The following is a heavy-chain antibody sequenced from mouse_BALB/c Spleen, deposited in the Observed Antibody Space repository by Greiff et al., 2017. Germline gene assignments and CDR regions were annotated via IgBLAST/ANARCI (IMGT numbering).Heavy chain of an antibody. D-gene: IGHD1-1*02. CDR2: ISSGSSTI. J-gene: IGHJ2*01. CDR1: GFTFSSFG. CDR3: ARSYYYDLDY. Sequence: EVMLVESGGGLVQPGGSRELSCAASGFTFSSFGMHWVRQAPEKGLEWVAYISSGSSTIYYADTVKGRFTISRDNPKNTLFLQMTSLRSEDTAMYYCARSYYYDLDYWGQGTTLTVSS. V-gene: IGHV5-17*02.